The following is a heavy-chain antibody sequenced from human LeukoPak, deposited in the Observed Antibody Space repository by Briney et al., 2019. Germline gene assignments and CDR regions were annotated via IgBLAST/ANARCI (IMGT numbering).Heavy chain of an antibody. CDR1: GYTFSGYA. Sequence: ASVKVSCKASGYTFSGYAMNWVRQAPGQGPEWMGWINTKTGNPTYAQGFTGRFVFSLDTSVSTAYLQISSLKAEDTAVYYCARGSEPIVAATLADYYYMDVWGKGTTVTVSS. J-gene: IGHJ6*03. D-gene: IGHD2-15*01. V-gene: IGHV7-4-1*02. CDR2: INTKTGNP. CDR3: ARGSEPIVAATLADYYYMDV.